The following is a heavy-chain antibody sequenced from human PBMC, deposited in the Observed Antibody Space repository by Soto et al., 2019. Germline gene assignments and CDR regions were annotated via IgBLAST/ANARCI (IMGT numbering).Heavy chain of an antibody. Sequence: SVKVSCKSSVGTVSRYAISLVRQAPGQGLEWMGGIIPIFGTANYAQKFQGRVTITADKSTSTAYMELSSLRSEDTAVYYCARVYYDSSGYYEERYYYGMDVWGQGTTVTVSS. CDR3: ARVYYDSSGYYEERYYYGMDV. CDR2: IIPIFGTA. J-gene: IGHJ6*02. D-gene: IGHD3-22*01. CDR1: VGTVSRYA. V-gene: IGHV1-69*06.